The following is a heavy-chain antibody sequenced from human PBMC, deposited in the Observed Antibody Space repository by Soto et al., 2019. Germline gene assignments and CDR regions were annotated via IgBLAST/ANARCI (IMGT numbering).Heavy chain of an antibody. J-gene: IGHJ3*02. V-gene: IGHV3-73*01. Sequence: GGSLRLSCAASGFTFSGSAMHWVRQASGKGLEWVGRIRSKANSYATAYAASVKGRFTISRDDSKNTAYLQMNSLKTEDTAVYYCTRPGDRDLKASDSFDIWGQGTLVTVSS. CDR1: GFTFSGSA. CDR3: TRPGDRDLKASDSFDI. CDR2: IRSKANSYAT. D-gene: IGHD7-27*01.